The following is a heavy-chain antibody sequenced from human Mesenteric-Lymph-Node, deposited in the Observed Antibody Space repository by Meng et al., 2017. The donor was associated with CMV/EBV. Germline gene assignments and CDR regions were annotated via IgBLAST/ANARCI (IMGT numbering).Heavy chain of an antibody. CDR3: AREAGPIDY. Sequence: GSLRLSCAASGFTFIRHGMTWVRQAPGKGLEWIGSIYYSGSTYYNPSLKSRVTISVDTSKNQFSLKLSSVTAADTAVYYCAREAGPIDYWGQGTLVTVSS. D-gene: IGHD1/OR15-1a*01. V-gene: IGHV4-38-2*02. CDR2: IYYSGST. CDR1: GFTFIRHG. J-gene: IGHJ4*02.